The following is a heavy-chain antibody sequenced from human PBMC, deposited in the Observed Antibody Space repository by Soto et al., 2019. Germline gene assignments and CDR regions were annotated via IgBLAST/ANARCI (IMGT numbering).Heavy chain of an antibody. D-gene: IGHD2-21*02. CDR2: INSDGSST. Sequence: EVQLVESGGGLVQPGGSLRLSCAASGFSFSSYWMHWVRQAPGKGLVWVARINSDGSSTSYADSVKGRFTISRDNAKNTLALQMTSLRAEDTAVYYCARGRIVVETAIRFDVWGQGTTVTVSS. CDR3: ARGRIVVETAIRFDV. V-gene: IGHV3-74*01. J-gene: IGHJ6*02. CDR1: GFSFSSYW.